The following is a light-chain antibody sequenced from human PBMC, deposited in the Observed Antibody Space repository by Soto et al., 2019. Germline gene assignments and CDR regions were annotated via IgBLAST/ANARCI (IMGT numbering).Light chain of an antibody. CDR3: KQYNNWWT. V-gene: IGKV3-15*01. CDR2: GAS. CDR1: QSVSSS. J-gene: IGKJ1*01. Sequence: EIVMTQSPATLSVSPGERATLSCRASQSVSSSLAWYQQKPGQAPRLLIYGASTRATGIPSRFSGSGSGTEFTLIISSLQSEDFAVYDCKQYNNWWTFGQGTKVEVK.